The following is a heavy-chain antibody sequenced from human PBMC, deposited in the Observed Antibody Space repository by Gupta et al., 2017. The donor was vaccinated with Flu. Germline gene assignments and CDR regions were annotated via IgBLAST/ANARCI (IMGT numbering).Heavy chain of an antibody. D-gene: IGHD6-13*01. V-gene: IGHV3-23*01. Sequence: SGSGGGTYYADSVKGRFTISRDNSKNTLFLQMNSLRADDTAVYYCAKGRGGSTWYWFDPWGQGTLVTGSS. CDR3: AKGRGGSTWYWFDP. CDR2: SGSGGGT. J-gene: IGHJ5*02.